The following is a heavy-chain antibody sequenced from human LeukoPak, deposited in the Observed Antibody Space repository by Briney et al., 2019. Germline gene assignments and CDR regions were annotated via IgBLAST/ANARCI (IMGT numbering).Heavy chain of an antibody. Sequence: GASVKVSCKASGYTFISYGISWVRQAPGQGLEWMGWISVYNGNTNYAQKLQGRVTMTTDTSTSTAYMELRSLRSDDTAVYYCARGDYYGSGSYYIPPYYFDYWGQGTLVTVSS. J-gene: IGHJ4*02. CDR2: ISVYNGNT. V-gene: IGHV1-18*01. CDR1: GYTFISYG. CDR3: ARGDYYGSGSYYIPPYYFDY. D-gene: IGHD3-10*01.